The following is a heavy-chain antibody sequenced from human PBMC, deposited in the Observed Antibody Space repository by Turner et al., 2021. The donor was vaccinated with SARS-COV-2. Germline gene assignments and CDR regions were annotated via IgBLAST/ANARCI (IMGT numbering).Heavy chain of an antibody. CDR2: IYSGGST. V-gene: IGHV3-53*01. CDR3: ARDLGGLRFDY. D-gene: IGHD2-15*01. Sequence: ELQLVESGGGLLQPGGSLRLSCAASGFTVSSNYMSWVRQAPVKGLEWVSVIYSGGSTFYADSVKGRFTISRDNSNNTLYLQMNSLRAEDTAVYYCARDLGGLRFDYWGQGTLVTVSS. J-gene: IGHJ4*02. CDR1: GFTVSSNY.